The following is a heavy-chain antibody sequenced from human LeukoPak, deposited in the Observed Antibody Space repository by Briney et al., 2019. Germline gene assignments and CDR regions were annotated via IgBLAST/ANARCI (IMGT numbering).Heavy chain of an antibody. V-gene: IGHV4-39*07. J-gene: IGHJ5*02. CDR1: GGSISTSNYY. Sequence: SETLSLTCTVSGGSISTSNYYWGWIRQPPGKGLEWIGNIFYSGSTYYSPSLKSRVTISLDTSRNQFSLKLTSVTAADTAVYYCARDPSITGTPGWFDPWGQGTLVTVSS. CDR2: IFYSGST. D-gene: IGHD1-20*01. CDR3: ARDPSITGTPGWFDP.